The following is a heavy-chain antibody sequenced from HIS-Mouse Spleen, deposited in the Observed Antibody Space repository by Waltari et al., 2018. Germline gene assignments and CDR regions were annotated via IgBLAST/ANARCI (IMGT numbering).Heavy chain of an antibody. Sequence: QLQLQESGPGLVKPSETLSLTCTVSGGSISSSSYYWGWIRQPPGKGLEWIGSIYYSGSTYYNPSLKSVVTISVDTSKNQFSLQLSSVTAADTAVYYCAREIPYSSSWYDWYFDLWGRGTLVTVSS. CDR1: GGSISSSSYY. V-gene: IGHV4-39*07. J-gene: IGHJ2*01. CDR3: AREIPYSSSWYDWYFDL. CDR2: IYYSGST. D-gene: IGHD6-13*01.